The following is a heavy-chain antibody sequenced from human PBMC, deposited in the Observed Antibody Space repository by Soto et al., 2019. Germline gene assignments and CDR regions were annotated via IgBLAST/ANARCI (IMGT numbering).Heavy chain of an antibody. CDR1: GYTFTGYY. CDR2: INPSGGGT. Sequence: ASVKVSCKASGYTFTGYYMHLLRQAPGQGLEWMGIINPSGGGTSYAQKFQGRATMTRDTSTSTVYMELSSLRSEDSAVYYCAREDYNYGRTFDYWGQGTLVTVSS. J-gene: IGHJ4*02. CDR3: AREDYNYGRTFDY. D-gene: IGHD5-18*01. V-gene: IGHV1-46*03.